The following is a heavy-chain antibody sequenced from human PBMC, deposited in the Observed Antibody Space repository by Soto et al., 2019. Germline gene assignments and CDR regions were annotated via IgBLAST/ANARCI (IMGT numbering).Heavy chain of an antibody. CDR2: ISSYNGDT. Sequence: ASVKVSCKASGYTFTRSGISWVRQAPGQGPEWMGWISSYNGDTNYAQTFQGRVTMTTGTSTSTAYMELRSLRSDDTAVYYCAREGVAPYYYYGMDVWGQGTTVTVSS. CDR1: GYTFTRSG. CDR3: AREGVAPYYYYGMDV. J-gene: IGHJ6*02. D-gene: IGHD5-12*01. V-gene: IGHV1-18*01.